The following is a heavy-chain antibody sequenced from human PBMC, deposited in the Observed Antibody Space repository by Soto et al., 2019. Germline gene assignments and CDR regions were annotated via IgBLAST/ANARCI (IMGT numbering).Heavy chain of an antibody. J-gene: IGHJ6*02. D-gene: IGHD3-10*01. V-gene: IGHV3-48*01. CDR2: ISSSSRTI. CDR3: ARDMARLDV. Sequence: GGSLRLSCAASGFTFSSYNMNWVRQAPGKGLEWVSHISSSSRTIYYADSVKGRFTISRDSVKNSLYLQMNSLSAEDTAVYYCARDMARLDVWGQGTTVTVSS. CDR1: GFTFSSYN.